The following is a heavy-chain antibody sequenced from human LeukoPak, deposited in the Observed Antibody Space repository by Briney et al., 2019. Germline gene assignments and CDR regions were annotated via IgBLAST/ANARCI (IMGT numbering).Heavy chain of an antibody. V-gene: IGHV3-11*04. CDR1: GFTFSDCY. J-gene: IGHJ3*02. Sequence: GGSLRLSCAASGFTFSDCYMGWIRQAPGKGLEWVSYITNNGRTTYHADSVKGRFTISRDNAKNSLYLQMNSLRVEDTAMYYCARAWNDGFDIWGQGTMVTVSP. CDR2: ITNNGRTT. D-gene: IGHD1-1*01. CDR3: ARAWNDGFDI.